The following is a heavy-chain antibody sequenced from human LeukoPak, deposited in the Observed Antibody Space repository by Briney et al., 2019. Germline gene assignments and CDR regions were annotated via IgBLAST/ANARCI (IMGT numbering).Heavy chain of an antibody. CDR1: GFTFTDYE. CDR2: ISSRGDTI. CDR3: ASPLDYSSPRY. D-gene: IGHD6-19*01. Sequence: PGGSLRLSCAASGFTFTDYELSWVRQAPGKGLEWVSYISSRGDTIYYADSVKGRFTITRDNDKNSLYLQMNSLRDEDTAVYYCASPLDYSSPRYWGQGTLVTVSS. V-gene: IGHV3-48*03. J-gene: IGHJ4*02.